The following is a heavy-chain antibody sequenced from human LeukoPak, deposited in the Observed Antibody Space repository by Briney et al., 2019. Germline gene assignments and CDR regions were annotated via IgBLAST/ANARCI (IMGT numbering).Heavy chain of an antibody. V-gene: IGHV4-34*01. D-gene: IGHD1-26*01. Sequence: SETLSLTCAAYGGSFSGYYWSWIRQPPGKGLEWIGEINHSGSTNYNPSLKSRVTISVDTSKNQFSLKLSSVTAADTAVYYCASGSSGSYHFDYWGQGTLVTVSS. CDR2: INHSGST. CDR1: GGSFSGYY. J-gene: IGHJ4*02. CDR3: ASGSSGSYHFDY.